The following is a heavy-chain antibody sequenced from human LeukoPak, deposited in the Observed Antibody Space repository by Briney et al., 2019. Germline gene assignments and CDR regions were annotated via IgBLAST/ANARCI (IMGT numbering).Heavy chain of an antibody. J-gene: IGHJ4*02. V-gene: IGHV4-59*08. CDR3: AKSFSTMIAPFDN. D-gene: IGHD3-22*01. Sequence: KPSETLSLTCAVYGGSFSGYYWSWIRQSPGKGLEWIGYIYYSGSTYYNPSLKSRATLSVDTSRNQFSLRLASVTAADSAVYYCAKSFSTMIAPFDNWGQGTLVTVSS. CDR1: GGSFSGYY. CDR2: IYYSGST.